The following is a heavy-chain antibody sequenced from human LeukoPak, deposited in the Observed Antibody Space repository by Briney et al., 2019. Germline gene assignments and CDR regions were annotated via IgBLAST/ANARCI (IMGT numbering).Heavy chain of an antibody. CDR3: ATVLCSGGSCYSGFR. J-gene: IGHJ4*02. CDR2: FDPEDGET. CDR1: GYTLTELS. Sequence: ASXXVSCKVSGYTLTELSMHWVRQAPGKGLEWMGGFDPEDGETIYAQKFQGRVTMTEDTSTDTAYMELSSLRSEDTAVYYCATVLCSGGSCYSGFRWGQGTLVTVSS. V-gene: IGHV1-24*01. D-gene: IGHD2-15*01.